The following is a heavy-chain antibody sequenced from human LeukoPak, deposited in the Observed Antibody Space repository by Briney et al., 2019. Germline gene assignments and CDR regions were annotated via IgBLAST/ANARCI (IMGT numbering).Heavy chain of an antibody. J-gene: IGHJ6*03. CDR3: ARAVGSGSFQTYYYYMDV. CDR2: IYTSGST. Sequence: SETLSLTCTVSGGSISSYYWSWIRQPAGKGLEWIGRIYTSGSTNFNPSLKSRVTMSVDTSKNQFSLKLSSVTAADTAVYYCARAVGSGSFQTYYYYMDVWGKGTTVTISS. CDR1: GGSISSYY. V-gene: IGHV4-4*07. D-gene: IGHD3-10*01.